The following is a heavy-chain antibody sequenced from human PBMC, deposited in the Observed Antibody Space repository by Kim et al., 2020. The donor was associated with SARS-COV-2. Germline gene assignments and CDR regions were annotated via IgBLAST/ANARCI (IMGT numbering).Heavy chain of an antibody. V-gene: IGHV4-4*07. J-gene: IGHJ3*02. D-gene: IGHD1-26*01. CDR1: GGSISSYY. CDR2: ISTSGST. CDR3: ANSIVGATRDAFDI. Sequence: SETLSLTCTVSGGSISSYYWSWIRQPAGKGLEWIGRISTSGSTNYNPSLKRRVTMSVDTSKSQFSLKLSSVTAADTAVYYCANSIVGATRDAFDIWGQGTLVTVSS.